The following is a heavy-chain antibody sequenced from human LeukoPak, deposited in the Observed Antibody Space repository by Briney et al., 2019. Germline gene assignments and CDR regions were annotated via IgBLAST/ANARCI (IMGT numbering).Heavy chain of an antibody. CDR1: GLSVSSRY. D-gene: IGHD6-19*01. Sequence: PGGSLRLSCAASGLSVSSRYMSWVRQAPGKGLEWVSVIYIGGSTNNADSVKGRFSISRDNSKNTLYLQMNSLRAEDTAVYYCARDLAVAGPGAFDIWGQGTMVTVSS. CDR3: ARDLAVAGPGAFDI. V-gene: IGHV3-53*01. CDR2: IYIGGST. J-gene: IGHJ3*02.